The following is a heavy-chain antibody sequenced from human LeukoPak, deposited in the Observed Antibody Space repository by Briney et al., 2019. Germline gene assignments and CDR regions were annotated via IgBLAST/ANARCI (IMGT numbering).Heavy chain of an antibody. V-gene: IGHV1-18*01. Sequence: ASVKVSCKASGYTFTSYGISWVLQAPGQGLEWMGWISAYNGNTNYAQKLQGRVTMTTDTSTSTAYMELRSLRSDDTAVYYCARERTIPYYYDSSGVFDYWGQGTLVTVSS. D-gene: IGHD3-22*01. CDR1: GYTFTSYG. CDR3: ARERTIPYYYDSSGVFDY. CDR2: ISAYNGNT. J-gene: IGHJ4*02.